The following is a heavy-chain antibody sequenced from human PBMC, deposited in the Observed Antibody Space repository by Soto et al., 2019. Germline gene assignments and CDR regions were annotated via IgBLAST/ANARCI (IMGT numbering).Heavy chain of an antibody. CDR3: ATTYSGYDPYFDY. J-gene: IGHJ4*02. V-gene: IGHV1-24*01. Sequence: ASVQVSCKVSGYTLTELSMHWVRQAPGKGLEWMGGFDPEDGETIYAQKFQGRVTMTEDTSTDTAYMELSSLRSEDTAVYYCATTYSGYDPYFDYWCQGTLVTVSS. CDR1: GYTLTELS. CDR2: FDPEDGET. D-gene: IGHD5-12*01.